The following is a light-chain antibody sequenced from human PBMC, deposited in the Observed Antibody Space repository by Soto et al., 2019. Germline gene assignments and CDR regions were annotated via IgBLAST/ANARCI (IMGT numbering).Light chain of an antibody. J-gene: IGKJ1*01. CDR2: AAS. CDR1: QGIRND. V-gene: IGKV1-17*01. Sequence: DIQMTQSPSSLSASVGDRVTITCRASQGIRNDLSWYQQKPGKAPKRLIYAASTFQSGVPSRFSGSGSGTEFTLTNSSLQPEDVATYYCLQHNSYPRTFGQGTKLEIK. CDR3: LQHNSYPRT.